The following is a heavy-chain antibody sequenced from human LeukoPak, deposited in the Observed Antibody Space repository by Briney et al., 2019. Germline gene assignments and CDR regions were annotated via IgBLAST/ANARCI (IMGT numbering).Heavy chain of an antibody. CDR1: GFTISSSW. D-gene: IGHD3-10*01. Sequence: GGSLRLSCEASGFTISSSWMHWVRQVPGKGLVWVSRIKSDGSSTSYADSVKGRFTISRHNSKNTLYLQMNSLRAEDTAVYYCARVDNYGSGSFDYWGQGTLVTVSS. CDR2: IKSDGSST. CDR3: ARVDNYGSGSFDY. V-gene: IGHV3-74*01. J-gene: IGHJ4*02.